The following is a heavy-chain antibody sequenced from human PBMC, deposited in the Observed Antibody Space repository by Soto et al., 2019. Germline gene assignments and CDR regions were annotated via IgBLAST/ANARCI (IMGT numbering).Heavy chain of an antibody. CDR1: GYSFTSYW. Sequence: PGESLKISCKGSGYSFTSYWISWVRQMPGKGLEWMGRIDPSDSYTNYSPSFQGHVTISADKSISTAYLQWSSLKASDTAIYYCARLSPYGSAYYHYGMDVWGQGTTVTVSS. J-gene: IGHJ6*02. V-gene: IGHV5-10-1*01. CDR3: ARLSPYGSAYYHYGMDV. CDR2: IDPSDSYT. D-gene: IGHD3-10*01.